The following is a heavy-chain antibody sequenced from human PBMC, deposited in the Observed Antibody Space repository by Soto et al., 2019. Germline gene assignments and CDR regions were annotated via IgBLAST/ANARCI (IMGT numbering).Heavy chain of an antibody. Sequence: QVQLVQSGAEVKKPGSSVKFSCKASGGTFRSYAISWVRQAPAQGLEWMGGIIPIFGTANNAQKFQGRVTITADESTSTAYMELSSLRSEDTAVYYCASLSSGGYPYWGQGTLVTVSS. CDR1: GGTFRSYA. V-gene: IGHV1-69*01. D-gene: IGHD2-15*01. CDR3: ASLSSGGYPY. CDR2: IIPIFGTA. J-gene: IGHJ4*02.